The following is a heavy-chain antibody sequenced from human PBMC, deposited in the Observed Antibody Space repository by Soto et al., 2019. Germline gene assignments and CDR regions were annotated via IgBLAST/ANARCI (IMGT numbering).Heavy chain of an antibody. CDR2: IYTSGST. Sequence: SETLSLTCTVSGGSISSYYWSWIRQPAGKGLEWIGRIYTSGSTNYNPSLKSRVTVSVDTSKNQFSLKLSSVTAADTAVYYCARDLYGSGSPPLCYGMDVWGQGTTVTVSS. CDR1: GGSISSYY. D-gene: IGHD3-10*01. CDR3: ARDLYGSGSPPLCYGMDV. V-gene: IGHV4-4*07. J-gene: IGHJ6*02.